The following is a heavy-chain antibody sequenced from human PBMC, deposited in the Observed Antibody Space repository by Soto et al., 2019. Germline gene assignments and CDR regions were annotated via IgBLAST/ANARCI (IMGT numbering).Heavy chain of an antibody. D-gene: IGHD3-10*01. CDR2: IYYSGST. CDR3: ARGFAAPYGSGSCRGYFDY. CDR1: GGSISSGGYY. J-gene: IGHJ4*02. Sequence: SETLSLTCTVSGGSISSGGYYWSWIRQHPGKGLEWIGYIYYSGSTYYNPSLKSRVTISVDTSKNQFSLKLSSVTAADTAVYYCARGFAAPYGSGSCRGYFDYWGQGTLVTVSS. V-gene: IGHV4-31*03.